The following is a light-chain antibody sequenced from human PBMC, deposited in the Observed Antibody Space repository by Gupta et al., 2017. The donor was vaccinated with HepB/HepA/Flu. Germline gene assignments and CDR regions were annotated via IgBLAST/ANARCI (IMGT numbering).Light chain of an antibody. CDR3: QHFGDSPPGRT. CDR2: ATS. CDR1: QSVDSKY. Sequence: EIVLTQSPGTLSLSPGERATLSCRASQSVDSKYLAWYQQKPGQAPRLLIYATSNRLTGVPHRFSGSGSGADFTLTISRLEAADFAVYYCQHFGDSPPGRTFGPGTRVD. J-gene: IGKJ3*01. V-gene: IGKV3-20*01.